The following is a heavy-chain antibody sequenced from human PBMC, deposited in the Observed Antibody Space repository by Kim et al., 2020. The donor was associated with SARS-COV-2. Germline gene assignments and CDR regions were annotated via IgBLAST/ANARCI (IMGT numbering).Heavy chain of an antibody. CDR2: ISYDGSNK. J-gene: IGHJ4*01. CDR1: GFTFSSYA. V-gene: IGHV3-30*04. D-gene: IGHD2-2*01. CDR3: ARDRHASVVPAAAFDY. Sequence: GGSLRLSCAASGFTFSSYAMHWVRQAPGKGLEWVAVISYDGSNKYYADSVKGRFTISRDNSKNTLYLQMNSLRAEDTAVYYCARDRHASVVPAAAFDYWG.